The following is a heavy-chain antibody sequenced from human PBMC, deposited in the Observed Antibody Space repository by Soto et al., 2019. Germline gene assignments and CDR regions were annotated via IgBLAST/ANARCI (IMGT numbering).Heavy chain of an antibody. J-gene: IGHJ4*01. CDR2: IKQDGSEK. Sequence: GGSLRLSCAASGFTFSSYWMSWVRQAPGKGLEWVANIKQDGSEKYYVDSVKGRFTISRDNAKNSLYLQMNSLRAEDTAVYCCARDPAFGSVDYWGQGTLVTVSS. D-gene: IGHD2-15*01. V-gene: IGHV3-7*01. CDR3: ARDPAFGSVDY. CDR1: GFTFSSYW.